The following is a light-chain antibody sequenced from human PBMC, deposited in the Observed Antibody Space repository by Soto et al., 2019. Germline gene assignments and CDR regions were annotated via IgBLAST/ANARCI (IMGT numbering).Light chain of an antibody. V-gene: IGKV3-15*01. CDR1: QTISSN. Sequence: EIVMTQSPATLSVSPGERATLSCRASQTISSNLAWYQQKPCQAPRLLIHGASPRAAGVPARCSGSGSGTEFPLSIASLQSEDFAVYYCQPYHHWPPQYTLGQGTQLQIK. J-gene: IGKJ2*01. CDR2: GAS. CDR3: QPYHHWPPQYT.